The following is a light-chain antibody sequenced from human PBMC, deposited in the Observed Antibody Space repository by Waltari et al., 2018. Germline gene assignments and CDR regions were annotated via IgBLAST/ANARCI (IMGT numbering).Light chain of an antibody. CDR3: QQYNSNWT. J-gene: IGKJ1*01. CDR1: QSISTW. CDR2: TAS. V-gene: IGKV1-5*03. Sequence: DIQMTQSPSTLSASVGDRFTVTCRASQSISTWLAWYQQKPGKAPKLLIYTASHLETGVPSRFSGSGSGTEFTLTISSLQPEDIATYYCQQYNSNWTFGPGTKVEIK.